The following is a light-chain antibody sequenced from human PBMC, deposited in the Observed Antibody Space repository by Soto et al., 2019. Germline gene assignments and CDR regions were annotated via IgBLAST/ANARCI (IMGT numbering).Light chain of an antibody. Sequence: QSVLTQPASVSGSPGQSITISCTGTSSDVVGYNYVSWYQQHPGKAPKLMIYEVSNRPSGVSNRFSGSKSGNTASLTISGLQAEDEADYYCSSYTSSSTLSYVFGTGTKVTVL. J-gene: IGLJ1*01. CDR2: EVS. V-gene: IGLV2-14*01. CDR1: SSDVVGYNY. CDR3: SSYTSSSTLSYV.